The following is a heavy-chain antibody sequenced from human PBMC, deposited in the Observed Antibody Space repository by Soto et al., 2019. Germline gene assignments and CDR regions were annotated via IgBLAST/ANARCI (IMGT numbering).Heavy chain of an antibody. Sequence: HPGGSLRLSCVASGLTFGSRAMSWVRQAPGEGLQWVSTITDTGGDAKYADSVRGRFVISRDNSKKTLYLQMTSLTAEDSAMYFCARGSTDYYPGSRIFDFWGRGTLITVSS. CDR1: GLTFGSRA. V-gene: IGHV3-23*01. CDR2: ITDTGGDA. CDR3: ARGSTDYYPGSRIFDF. J-gene: IGHJ4*02. D-gene: IGHD3-10*01.